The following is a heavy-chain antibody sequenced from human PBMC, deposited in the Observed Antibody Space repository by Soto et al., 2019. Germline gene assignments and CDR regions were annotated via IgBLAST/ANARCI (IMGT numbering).Heavy chain of an antibody. CDR3: ARGLKQQLVWNYYYYYGMDV. D-gene: IGHD6-13*01. J-gene: IGHJ6*02. CDR2: MNPNSGNT. Sequence: QVQLVQSGAEVKKPGASVKVSCKASGYTFTSYDINWVRQATGQGLEWMGWMNPNSGNTGYAQKFQGRVTMTRNTSXXTXYXXLSSLRSEDTAVYYCARGLKQQLVWNYYYYYGMDVWGQGTTVTVSS. CDR1: GYTFTSYD. V-gene: IGHV1-8*01.